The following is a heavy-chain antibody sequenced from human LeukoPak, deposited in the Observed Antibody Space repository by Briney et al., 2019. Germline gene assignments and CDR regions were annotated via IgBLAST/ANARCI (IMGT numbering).Heavy chain of an antibody. D-gene: IGHD3-22*01. CDR1: GGSISSYY. J-gene: IGHJ3*02. CDR2: IYYSGST. V-gene: IGHV4-59*01. Sequence: SETLSLTCTVSGGSISSYYWSWIRQPPGKGLEWIRYIYYSGSTNYNPSLKSRVTISVDTSKNQFSLKLSSVTAADTAVYYCARGYYYDSSGYYPAFDIWGQGTMVTVSS. CDR3: ARGYYYDSSGYYPAFDI.